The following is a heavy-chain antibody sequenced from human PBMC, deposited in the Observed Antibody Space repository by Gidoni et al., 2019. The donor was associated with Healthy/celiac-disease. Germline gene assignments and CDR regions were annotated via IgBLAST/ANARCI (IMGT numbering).Heavy chain of an antibody. CDR3: ARETVTTDYGMDV. CDR2: TRNKANSYTT. J-gene: IGHJ6*02. Sequence: EVQLVESGGGLVQPGGSLRLSCAASGFTFSDHYMDWVRQAPGKGLEWVGRTRNKANSYTTEYAASVKGRFTISRDDSKNSLYLQMNSLKTEDTAVYYCARETVTTDYGMDVWGQGTTVTVSS. V-gene: IGHV3-72*01. D-gene: IGHD4-17*01. CDR1: GFTFSDHY.